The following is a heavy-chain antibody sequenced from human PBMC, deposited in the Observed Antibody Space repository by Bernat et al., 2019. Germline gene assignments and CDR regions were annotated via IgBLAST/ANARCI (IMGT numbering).Heavy chain of an antibody. Sequence: EVQLVESGGGLVQPGGSLRLSCAASGFTFSSYWMSWVRQAPGKGLEWVSNIKQDGSEEYYVDSVKGRFTITRDNAKNSLYLQMNSLRAEDTDVYYCESPSIANFDAFDIWGQGTMVTVSS. J-gene: IGHJ3*02. CDR1: GFTFSSYW. D-gene: IGHD6-6*01. CDR3: ESPSIANFDAFDI. V-gene: IGHV3-7*03. CDR2: IKQDGSEE.